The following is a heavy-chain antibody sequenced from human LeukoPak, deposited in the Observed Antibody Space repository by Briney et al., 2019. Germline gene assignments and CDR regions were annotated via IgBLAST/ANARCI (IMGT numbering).Heavy chain of an antibody. J-gene: IGHJ3*02. Sequence: GGSLRLSCAASGFTVSSNYMSWVRQAPGKGLEWVSVIYSGDSPYYADSVKGRFTISRDNAKNSLYLQMNSLRAEDTAVYYCAREGSGSSLGAFDIWGQGTMVTVSS. V-gene: IGHV3-53*01. CDR2: IYSGDSP. CDR1: GFTVSSNY. CDR3: AREGSGSSLGAFDI. D-gene: IGHD3-3*01.